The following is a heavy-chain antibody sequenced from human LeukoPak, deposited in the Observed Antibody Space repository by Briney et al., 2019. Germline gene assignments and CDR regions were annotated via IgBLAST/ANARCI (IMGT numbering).Heavy chain of an antibody. V-gene: IGHV3-48*04. Sequence: PGGSLRLSCAASGFTFSSYIMNWFRQAPGKGLEWISYISSSSNTIYYADSVKGRFTISRDNAKNSLYLQMNSLRAEDTAVYYCARDSVAYYYGSGRYYWDYWGQGTLVTVSS. J-gene: IGHJ4*02. CDR3: ARDSVAYYYGSGRYYWDY. D-gene: IGHD3-10*01. CDR2: ISSSSNTI. CDR1: GFTFSSYI.